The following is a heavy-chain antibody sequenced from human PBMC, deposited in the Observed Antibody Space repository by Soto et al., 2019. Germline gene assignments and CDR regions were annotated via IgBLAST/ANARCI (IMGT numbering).Heavy chain of an antibody. V-gene: IGHV3-23*01. Sequence: GGSLRLSCAASGFTFSSYAMSWVRQAPGKGLEWVSAISGSGGSTYYADSVKGRFTISRDNSKNTLYLQMNSLRAEDTAVYYCAKDPCSSTSCYPRGYFDYWGQGTLVTVSS. CDR2: ISGSGGST. D-gene: IGHD2-2*01. CDR1: GFTFSSYA. J-gene: IGHJ4*02. CDR3: AKDPCSSTSCYPRGYFDY.